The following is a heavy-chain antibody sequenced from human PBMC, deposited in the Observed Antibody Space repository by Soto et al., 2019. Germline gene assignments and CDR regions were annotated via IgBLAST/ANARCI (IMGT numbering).Heavy chain of an antibody. V-gene: IGHV4-59*01. CDR2: IYYSGST. CDR3: ARVWGGAFDI. Sequence: QVQLQESGPGLVKPSETLSLTCTVSGGSISSYYWSWIRQPPGKGLEWFGYIYYSGSTNYNTSLKSLVIISVDTSKTQFSLKLRSVPAADTAVYYCARVWGGAFDIWGQGTMVTVSS. J-gene: IGHJ3*02. D-gene: IGHD3-10*01. CDR1: GGSISSYY.